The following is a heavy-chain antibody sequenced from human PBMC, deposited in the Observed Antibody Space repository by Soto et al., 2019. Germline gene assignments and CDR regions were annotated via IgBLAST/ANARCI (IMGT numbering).Heavy chain of an antibody. CDR2: ITGSGGST. J-gene: IGHJ4*02. CDR3: AKGACTNGVCYNAY. CDR1: GFTFSTYA. D-gene: IGHD2-8*01. Sequence: EVQLLESGGGLEQPGGSLRLSCAASGFTFSTYAMSWVRQAPGKGLEWVSTITGSGGSTYYADSVKGRFTISRDNSKNTLYLQMNSLRAEDTALYYCAKGACTNGVCYNAYWGQGTLVTVSS. V-gene: IGHV3-23*01.